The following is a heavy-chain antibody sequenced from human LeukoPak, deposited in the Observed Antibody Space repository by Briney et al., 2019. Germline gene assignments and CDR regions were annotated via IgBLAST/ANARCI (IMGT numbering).Heavy chain of an antibody. CDR2: ISSSSSNT. V-gene: IGHV3-21*01. J-gene: IGHJ4*02. CDR3: ARDRESYCGGDCQYSFDY. CDR1: GFTFSSYS. Sequence: PGGSLRLSCAASGFTFSSYSMNWVRQAPGKGLEWVSSISSSSSNTYYADSVKGRFTISRDNAKNSLYLQMNSLRAEDTAVYYCARDRESYCGGDCQYSFDYWGQGTLVIVSS. D-gene: IGHD2-21*02.